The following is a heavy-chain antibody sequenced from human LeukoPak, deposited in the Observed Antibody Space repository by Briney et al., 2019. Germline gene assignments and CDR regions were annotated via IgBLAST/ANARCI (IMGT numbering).Heavy chain of an antibody. D-gene: IGHD6-13*01. CDR1: GFTFSSYG. CDR3: AREAAAQTQYYFDY. Sequence: GGSLRLSCAASGFTFSSYGMHWVRQAPGKGLEWVAVISYDGSNKYYADSVKGRFTISRDNSKNTLYLQMNSLRAEDTAVYYCAREAAAQTQYYFDYWGQGTLVTVSS. J-gene: IGHJ4*02. CDR2: ISYDGSNK. V-gene: IGHV3-30*03.